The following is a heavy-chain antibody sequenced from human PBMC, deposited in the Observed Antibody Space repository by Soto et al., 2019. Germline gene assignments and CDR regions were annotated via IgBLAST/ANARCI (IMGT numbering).Heavy chain of an antibody. D-gene: IGHD3-10*01. V-gene: IGHV1-18*01. CDR1: GYIFSSSG. Sequence: VQLVQSGAEVKKPGASVKLSCKASGYIFSSSGISWVRQAPGQGLEWMGWISAYNGHTNYAQKLHGRVTMTTDTATSTAYMELRRLTTYDTAVYYCARDRRDLLRGPDFDYWGPGTLVTVSS. CDR2: ISAYNGHT. J-gene: IGHJ4*02. CDR3: ARDRRDLLRGPDFDY.